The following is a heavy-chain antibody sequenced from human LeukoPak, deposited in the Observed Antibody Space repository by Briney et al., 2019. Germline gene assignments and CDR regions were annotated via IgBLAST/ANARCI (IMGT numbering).Heavy chain of an antibody. CDR1: GFTFSSYS. J-gene: IGHJ5*02. D-gene: IGHD3-10*02. V-gene: IGHV3-21*01. Sequence: GGSLRLSCAASGFTFSSYSMNWVRQAPGKGLEWVSSISSSSSYIYYADSVKGRFTISRDNAKNSLYLQMNSLGAADTAVYYCARGPMHLSSGSYYNYNWFDPWGQGTLVTVSS. CDR2: ISSSSSYI. CDR3: ARGPMHLSSGSYYNYNWFDP.